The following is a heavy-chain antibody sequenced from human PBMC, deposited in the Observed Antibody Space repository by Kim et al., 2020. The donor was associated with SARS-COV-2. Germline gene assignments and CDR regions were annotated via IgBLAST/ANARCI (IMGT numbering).Heavy chain of an antibody. V-gene: IGHV4-39*01. CDR1: GGSFSSSSYC. CDR3: AGHVFIFMGVDYMNW. J-gene: IGHJ5*01. CDR2: INYSGTT. Sequence: SETLSLTCTVSGGSFSSSSYCWGWLRQQPGKGLEWTRSINYSGTTYDNPALKSLVTITVDTSKNLFSLKLSLVTAAAAVVFCWAGHVFIFMGVDYMNW. D-gene: IGHD3-10*01.